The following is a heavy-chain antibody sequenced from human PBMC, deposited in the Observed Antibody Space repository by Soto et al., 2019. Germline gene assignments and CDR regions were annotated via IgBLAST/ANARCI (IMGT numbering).Heavy chain of an antibody. CDR2: ISSNGGST. CDR3: ARPHQPDYYYYYYMDV. J-gene: IGHJ6*03. CDR1: GFTFSSYA. D-gene: IGHD2-2*01. V-gene: IGHV3-64*01. Sequence: HPGGSLRLSCAASGFTFSSYAMHWVRQAPGKGLEYVSAISSNGGSTYYANSVKGRFTISRDNSKNTLYLQMGSLRAEDMAVYYCARPHQPDYYYYYYMDVWGKGTTVTVSS.